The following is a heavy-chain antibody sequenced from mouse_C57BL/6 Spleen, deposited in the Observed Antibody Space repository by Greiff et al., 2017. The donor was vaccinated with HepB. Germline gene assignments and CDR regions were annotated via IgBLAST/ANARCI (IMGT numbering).Heavy chain of an antibody. CDR1: GFTFSDYG. Sequence: EVMLVESGGGLVKPGGSLKLSCAASGFTFSDYGMHWVRQAPEKGLEWVEYISSGSSNIYYADTVKGRFTISRDNAKNTLFLQMTSLRSEDTAMYYCARDRTAGFAYWGQGTLVTVSA. CDR3: ARDRTAGFAY. J-gene: IGHJ3*01. V-gene: IGHV5-17*01. CDR2: ISSGSSNI.